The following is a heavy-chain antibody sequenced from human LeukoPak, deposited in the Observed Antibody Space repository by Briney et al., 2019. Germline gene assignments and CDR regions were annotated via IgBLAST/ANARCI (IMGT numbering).Heavy chain of an antibody. J-gene: IGHJ6*03. V-gene: IGHV4-59*01. CDR2: THYSGST. D-gene: IGHD4-11*01. Sequence: SETLSLTCTVSGGSITNYYWTWIRQPPGKGLEWIGYTHYSGSTNYNPSLKSRVTISVDTSKNQFSLKLSSVTAADTAVYYCARASVTYYYYYYMDVWGKGTTVTVSS. CDR1: GGSITNYY. CDR3: ARASVTYYYYYYMDV.